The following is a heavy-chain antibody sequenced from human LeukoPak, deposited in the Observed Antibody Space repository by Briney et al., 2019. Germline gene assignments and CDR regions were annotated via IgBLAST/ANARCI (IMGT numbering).Heavy chain of an antibody. Sequence: PSETLSLTCTVSGGSISSYYWSWIRQPPGNRLEWIGYIYYSGSTNYTPSLKSRVTISVDTSESQFSLKLSSVTAADTAVYYCVRHYSSSRAWFDPWGQGTLVTVSS. CDR3: VRHYSSSRAWFDP. D-gene: IGHD6-13*01. V-gene: IGHV4-59*01. CDR2: IYYSGST. CDR1: GGSISSYY. J-gene: IGHJ5*02.